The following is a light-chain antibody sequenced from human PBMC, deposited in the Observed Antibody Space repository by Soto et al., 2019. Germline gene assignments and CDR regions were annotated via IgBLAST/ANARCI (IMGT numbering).Light chain of an antibody. V-gene: IGKV3-20*01. CDR1: QSVTSNS. CDR2: GAS. CDR3: QQYGSSPLLT. Sequence: EIVLTQSPDTLSLAPEDRATLSCRASQSVTSNSLAWYQQKPGQAPRLLIYGASIRVTGIPDRFSGSGSGTDFTLTISRLEPEDFAVNHCQQYGSSPLLTFGGGTTVDIK. J-gene: IGKJ4*01.